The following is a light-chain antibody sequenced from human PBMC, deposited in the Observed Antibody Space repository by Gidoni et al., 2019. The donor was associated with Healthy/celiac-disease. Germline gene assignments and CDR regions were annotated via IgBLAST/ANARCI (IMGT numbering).Light chain of an antibody. V-gene: IGKV3-15*01. Sequence: DIVMTQSPATLSVSPGERATLSCRASQSVSSNLAWYQQKPGQAPRLLIYGASTRATGIPARCSGSGSGTEFTLTISSLQSEDFAVYYCQQYNNWPLLFTFGPGTKVDIK. CDR3: QQYNNWPLLFT. CDR1: QSVSSN. CDR2: GAS. J-gene: IGKJ3*01.